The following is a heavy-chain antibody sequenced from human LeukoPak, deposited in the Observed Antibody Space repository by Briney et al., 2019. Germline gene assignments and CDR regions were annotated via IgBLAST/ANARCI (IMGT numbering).Heavy chain of an antibody. J-gene: IGHJ2*01. Sequence: GGSLRLSCAASGFTFDDYGMNWVRQAPGKGLEWVSGINWIGGSTGYADSVKGRFTISRDNAKNSLYLQMNSLRAEDTAFYYCAKNWGSFSWYFDLWGRGTWSLSPQ. V-gene: IGHV3-20*04. CDR1: GFTFDDYG. CDR2: INWIGGST. CDR3: AKNWGSFSWYFDL. D-gene: IGHD7-27*01.